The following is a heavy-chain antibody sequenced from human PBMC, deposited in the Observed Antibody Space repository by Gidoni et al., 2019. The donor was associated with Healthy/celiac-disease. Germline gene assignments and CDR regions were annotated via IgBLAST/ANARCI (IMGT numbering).Heavy chain of an antibody. J-gene: IGHJ4*02. D-gene: IGHD2-8*01. CDR3: ARASVPLLYYYLGY. CDR2: ISYDGSNK. V-gene: IGHV3-30-3*01. Sequence: ISYDGSNKYYADSVKGRFTISRDNSKNTLYLQMNSLRAEDTAVYYCARASVPLLYYYLGYWGQGTLVTVSS.